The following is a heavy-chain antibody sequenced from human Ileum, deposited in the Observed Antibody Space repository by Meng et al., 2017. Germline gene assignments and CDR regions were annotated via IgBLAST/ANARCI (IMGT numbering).Heavy chain of an antibody. Sequence: EVQLVESGGGLVQPGGSLRLYCEGSGFTFSSYTIHWVRQAPGKGLEYVSIITSSGRTTYHANSVKGRFTISRDNSKNIVFLQMDSLRPEDMAVYYCARAQGVSQYLDSWGQGTLVTVSS. CDR2: ITSSGRTT. CDR1: GFTFSSYT. J-gene: IGHJ4*02. CDR3: ARAQGVSQYLDS. D-gene: IGHD3-16*01. V-gene: IGHV3-64*01.